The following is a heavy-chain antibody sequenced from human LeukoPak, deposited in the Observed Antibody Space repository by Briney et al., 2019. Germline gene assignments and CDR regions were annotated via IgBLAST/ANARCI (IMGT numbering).Heavy chain of an antibody. CDR3: ARVGPVVTAEGEYFQH. V-gene: IGHV3-30*03. D-gene: IGHD2-21*02. J-gene: IGHJ1*01. Sequence: GRSLRLSCAASGFTFSNYGMHWVRQAPGKGLEWVAVISYDGSNEYYADSVKGRFTISRDNSKNTLYLQMNSLRAEDTAVYYCARVGPVVTAEGEYFQHWGQGTLVTVSS. CDR1: GFTFSNYG. CDR2: ISYDGSNE.